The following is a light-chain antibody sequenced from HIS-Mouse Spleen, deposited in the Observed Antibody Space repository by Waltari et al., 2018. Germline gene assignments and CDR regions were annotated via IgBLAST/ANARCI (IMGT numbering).Light chain of an antibody. CDR1: SSDVGSYNL. CDR3: CSYAGSSTVV. Sequence: QSALTQPASVSGSPGQSITISCTGTSSDVGSYNLVSWYQQHPSKAPKLMMYEGSKRPSGVSNRFSGSKSGNTASLTISGLQAEDEADYYCCSYAGSSTVVFGGGTKLTVL. CDR2: EGS. J-gene: IGLJ2*01. V-gene: IGLV2-23*01.